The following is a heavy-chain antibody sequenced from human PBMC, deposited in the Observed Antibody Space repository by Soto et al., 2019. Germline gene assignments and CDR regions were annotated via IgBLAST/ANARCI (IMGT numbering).Heavy chain of an antibody. CDR2: IYWADDE. Sequence: QINLKESGPTLVKPTQTLTLTCSFSGFSLTTAGVGVGWVRQSPGEALEWLALIYWADDERYSPSLKTRLTITKDLSKNQVVLIMTNMAPVDTATYYCAHSRNLITEDAQVGDFDYWGQGTLVTVSS. D-gene: IGHD3-10*01. J-gene: IGHJ4*02. CDR1: GFSLTTAGVG. V-gene: IGHV2-5*02. CDR3: AHSRNLITEDAQVGDFDY.